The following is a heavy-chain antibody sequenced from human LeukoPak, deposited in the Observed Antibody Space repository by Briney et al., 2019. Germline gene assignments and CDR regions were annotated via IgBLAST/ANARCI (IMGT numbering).Heavy chain of an antibody. Sequence: SETLSLICTVSGGSISSGGYYWSWIRQHPGKGLEWIGYIYYSGGTYYNPSLKSRVTISVDTSKNQFSLKLSSTTAADTAVYYCAGELLSCSGSSCQSGDYWGQGTLVTVSS. CDR3: AGELLSCSGSSCQSGDY. V-gene: IGHV4-31*03. CDR1: GGSISSGGYY. J-gene: IGHJ4*02. D-gene: IGHD2-15*01. CDR2: IYYSGGT.